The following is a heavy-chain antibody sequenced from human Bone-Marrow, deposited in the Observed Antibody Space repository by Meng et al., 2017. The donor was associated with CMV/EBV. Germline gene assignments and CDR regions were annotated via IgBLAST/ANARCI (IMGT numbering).Heavy chain of an antibody. Sequence: SETLSLTCTVSGDSISSYYWSWIRQPPGKGLEWIGNIYYSGSNYNPSLKSRVTISIDASKSQFSLKLTSVTAADTAFYYCARSGYSSGWYEIDYWGQGTLVTVSS. CDR1: GDSISSYY. D-gene: IGHD6-19*01. CDR2: IYYSGS. V-gene: IGHV4-59*01. CDR3: ARSGYSSGWYEIDY. J-gene: IGHJ4*02.